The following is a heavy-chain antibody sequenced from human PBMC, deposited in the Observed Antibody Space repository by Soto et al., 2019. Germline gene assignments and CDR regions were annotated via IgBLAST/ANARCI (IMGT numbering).Heavy chain of an antibody. CDR1: GYSFTSYW. CDR2: IYPGDSDT. J-gene: IGHJ6*02. D-gene: IGHD2-2*01. Sequence: PGESLKISCKGSGYSFTSYWIGWVRQMPGKGLEWMGIIYPGDSDTRYSPSFQGQVTISADKSISTAYLQWSSLKASDTAMYYCARHHWCSSTSCYGTYYYYGMDVWGQGTTVTVSS. V-gene: IGHV5-51*01. CDR3: ARHHWCSSTSCYGTYYYYGMDV.